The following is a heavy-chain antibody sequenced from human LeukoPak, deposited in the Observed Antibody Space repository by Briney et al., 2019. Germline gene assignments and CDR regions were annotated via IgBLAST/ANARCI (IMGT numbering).Heavy chain of an antibody. V-gene: IGHV3-30*18. J-gene: IGHJ4*02. CDR1: GFHFSNYG. CDR3: AKDKGREGDY. Sequence: VQPGRSLRLSCAASGFHFSNYGMHWVRQAPGKGLEWVAVISSDGIDKYYADSVKGRFTISRDNSKNTLYLQMSSLRAEDTAVYYCAKDKGREGDYWGQGNLVTISS. CDR2: ISSDGIDK.